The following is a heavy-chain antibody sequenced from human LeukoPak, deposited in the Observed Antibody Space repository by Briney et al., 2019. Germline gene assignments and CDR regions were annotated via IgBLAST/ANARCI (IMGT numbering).Heavy chain of an antibody. J-gene: IGHJ4*02. CDR2: FDPEDGET. V-gene: IGHV1-24*01. D-gene: IGHD2-8*01. CDR3: ATDRSLIGHHHCDY. CDR1: GYTLTELS. Sequence: ASVKVSCKVSGYTLTELSMHWVRQAPGKGLEWMGGFDPEDGETIYAQRFQGRVTMTEDTSTDTAYMELSSLRSEDTAVYYCATDRSLIGHHHCDYWGQGTLVTVSS.